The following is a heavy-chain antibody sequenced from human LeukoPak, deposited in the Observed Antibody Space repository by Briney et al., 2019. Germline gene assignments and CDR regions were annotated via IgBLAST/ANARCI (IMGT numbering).Heavy chain of an antibody. CDR1: GGSISSGGYY. V-gene: IGHV4-31*03. J-gene: IGHJ5*02. Sequence: SQTLSLTCTVSGGSISSGGYYWSWIRQHPGKGLEWVGYIYYSGSTYYNPSLKSRATISVDTSKNQFSLKLSSVTAADTAVYYCARDRCSGGSCYGWFDPWGQGTLVTVSS. CDR2: IYYSGST. D-gene: IGHD2-15*01. CDR3: ARDRCSGGSCYGWFDP.